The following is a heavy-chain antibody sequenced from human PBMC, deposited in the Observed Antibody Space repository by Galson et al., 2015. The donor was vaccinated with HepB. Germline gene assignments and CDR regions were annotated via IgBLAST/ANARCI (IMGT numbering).Heavy chain of an antibody. CDR2: INHSGNI. Sequence: ETLSLTCAVYGGSFSGYYWTWIRQPPGKGLEWIGEINHSGNINYHPSLKSRLTISIDTSKNRFSLKLDSATAADTAVYYCAREGSRPRYFGFWGPETWSP. J-gene: IGHJ4*01. CDR3: AREGSRPRYFGF. D-gene: IGHD3-9*01. V-gene: IGHV4-34*01. CDR1: GGSFSGYY.